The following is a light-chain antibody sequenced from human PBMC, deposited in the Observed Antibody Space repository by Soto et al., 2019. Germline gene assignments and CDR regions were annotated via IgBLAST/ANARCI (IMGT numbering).Light chain of an antibody. CDR2: DAS. J-gene: IGKJ4*01. V-gene: IGKV3-11*01. CDR3: QQRSNWPPLT. CDR1: QSVSSY. Sequence: EIVLTQSPATLSLSPGERATLSCRASQSVSSYLAWYQQKPGQAPRLLIYDASNRATGIPARFSGSGSGTYCTLTISSLEPEDFAVYYGQQRSNWPPLTFGGGTKVESK.